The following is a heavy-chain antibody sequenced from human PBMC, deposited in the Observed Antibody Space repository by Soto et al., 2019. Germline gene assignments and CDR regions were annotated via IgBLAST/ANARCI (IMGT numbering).Heavy chain of an antibody. CDR1: GGSISTYY. D-gene: IGHD5-18*01. V-gene: IGHV4-59*01. CDR2: IYYSGST. CDR3: ARDRSYGCHQGDGMDV. Sequence: ASETLSLTCTVSGGSISTYYWSWIRQPPGKGLEWIGYIYYSGSTSYNPSLKSRVTISVDTSKNQFSLKLRSVTAADTAVYYCARDRSYGCHQGDGMDVWGQGTTVAVSS. J-gene: IGHJ6*02.